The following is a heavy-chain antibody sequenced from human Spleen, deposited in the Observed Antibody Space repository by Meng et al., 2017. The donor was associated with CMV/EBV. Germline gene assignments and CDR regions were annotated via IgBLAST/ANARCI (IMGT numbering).Heavy chain of an antibody. J-gene: IGHJ4*02. Sequence: SETLSLTCTVSGGSINTYYWNWIRQPPGKGLEWIGYIYYTGSTNYNPSLKSRVTISVDTSKNQFSLKLSSVTAADTAVYYCANYDFWSGYYKDYWGQGTLVTVSS. V-gene: IGHV4-59*12. CDR1: GGSINTYY. D-gene: IGHD3-3*01. CDR2: IYYTGST. CDR3: ANYDFWSGYYKDY.